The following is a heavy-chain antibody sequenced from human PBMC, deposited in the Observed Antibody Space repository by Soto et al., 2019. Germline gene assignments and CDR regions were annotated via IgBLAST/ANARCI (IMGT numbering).Heavy chain of an antibody. CDR2: IYYSGST. V-gene: IGHV4-39*01. Sequence: QLQLQESGPGLVKPSETLSLTCTVSGGSISSSSYYWGWIRQPPGKGLEWIGSIYYSGSTYYNPSLKSRVTISVDTSKTQFSLKLSSVTAADTAVYYCASTGGYYYDSSGYYSPLPFDYWGQGTLVTVSS. CDR1: GGSISSSSYY. D-gene: IGHD3-22*01. J-gene: IGHJ4*02. CDR3: ASTGGYYYDSSGYYSPLPFDY.